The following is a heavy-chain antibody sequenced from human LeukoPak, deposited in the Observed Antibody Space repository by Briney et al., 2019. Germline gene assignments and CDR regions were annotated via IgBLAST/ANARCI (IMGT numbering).Heavy chain of an antibody. CDR2: IKQGGSEK. J-gene: IGHJ4*02. V-gene: IGHV3-7*01. D-gene: IGHD6-19*01. CDR1: GFTFSSYA. CDR3: AREGPYSSGWYGGLYFDY. Sequence: GGSLRLSCAASGFTFSSYAMSWVRQAPGKGLEWVANIKQGGSEKYYVDSVKGRFTISRDNAKNSLYLQMNSLRAEDTAVYYCAREGPYSSGWYGGLYFDYWGQGTLVTVSS.